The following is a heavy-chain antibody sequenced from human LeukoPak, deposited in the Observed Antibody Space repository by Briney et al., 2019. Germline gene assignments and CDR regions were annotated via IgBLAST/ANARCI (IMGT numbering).Heavy chain of an antibody. J-gene: IGHJ3*02. D-gene: IGHD1-14*01. V-gene: IGHV4-59*01. CDR3: ARYRNEALFAFDI. CDR1: GDSFSNYY. CDR2: IYYSGNT. Sequence: SETLSLTCTVSGDSFSNYYWGWIRLPPGKGLEWIGYIYYSGNTDYNPSLKSRVTISVDTSKNQFSLRLNSVTAADTAVYYCARYRNEALFAFDIWGQGTMVTVSS.